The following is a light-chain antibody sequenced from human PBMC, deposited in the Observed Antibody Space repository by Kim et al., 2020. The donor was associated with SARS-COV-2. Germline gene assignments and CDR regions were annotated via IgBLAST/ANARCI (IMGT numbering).Light chain of an antibody. CDR1: SSLRCY. CDR2: GKN. J-gene: IGLJ2*01. CDR3: DSRDNSGNNLV. V-gene: IGLV3-19*01. Sequence: AVGQTASSTSQRGSSLRCYDSSCQQQPGPAAALVIFGKNNRPSAVPDRFSGSSSGNTTSFSITGAQPEDEDDDYCDSRDNSGNNLVFGGGTQLTVL.